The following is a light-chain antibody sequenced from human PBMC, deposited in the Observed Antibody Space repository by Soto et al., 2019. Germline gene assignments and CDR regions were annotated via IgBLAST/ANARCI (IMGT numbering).Light chain of an antibody. Sequence: DIQMTQSPSTLSASVGDRVTITCRASQSIGNWLAWYQQKPGKAPKLLIYDASSLESGVPSRFSGSGAGTEFALTLSGLQADAFATYYCQQYHTYYAFGQGTNLEIK. J-gene: IGKJ2*01. CDR2: DAS. V-gene: IGKV1-5*01. CDR3: QQYHTYYA. CDR1: QSIGNW.